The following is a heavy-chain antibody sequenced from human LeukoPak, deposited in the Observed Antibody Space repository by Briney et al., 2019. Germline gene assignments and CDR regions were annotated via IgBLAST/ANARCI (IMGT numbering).Heavy chain of an antibody. D-gene: IGHD3-16*01. J-gene: IGHJ6*03. V-gene: IGHV3-23*01. CDR1: GFTFSSYA. Sequence: GGSLRLSCAASGFTFSSYAMAWVRQVPGKGLVWVSAISGGAGNTYYADSVKGRFTISRDNTNYTLYLQMSSLRAEDTAVYYCAKFVSIFYYYYYMDVWGKGTTVTVSS. CDR2: ISGGAGNT. CDR3: AKFVSIFYYYYYMDV.